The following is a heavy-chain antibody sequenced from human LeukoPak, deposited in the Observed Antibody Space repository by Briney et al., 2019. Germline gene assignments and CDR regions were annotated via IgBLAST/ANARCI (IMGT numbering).Heavy chain of an antibody. CDR1: GFTFSSYW. V-gene: IGHV3-7*01. D-gene: IGHD3-22*01. J-gene: IGHJ4*02. CDR3: ARAGYYDSSGYYDY. CDR2: IKQDGSEK. Sequence: PGGSLRLSCAASGFTFSSYWMSWVRQAPGKGLEWVANIKQDGSEKYYVDSVKGRFTISRDNAKNSLYLQMNRLRAEDTAVYYCARAGYYDSSGYYDYWGQGTLVTVSS.